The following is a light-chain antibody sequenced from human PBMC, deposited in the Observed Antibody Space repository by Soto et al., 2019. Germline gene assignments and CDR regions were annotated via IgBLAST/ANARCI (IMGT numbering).Light chain of an antibody. CDR1: SSDVGGYNY. V-gene: IGLV2-14*01. Sequence: QSALTQPASVSGSPGQSITISCTGTSSDVGGYNYVSWYQQHPGKAPKLMIYEVSNRPSGISNRFSASKSGNTASLTISGLQAEDEADYYCTSYTSSRTLWVFGGGTKVTVL. J-gene: IGLJ3*02. CDR2: EVS. CDR3: TSYTSSRTLWV.